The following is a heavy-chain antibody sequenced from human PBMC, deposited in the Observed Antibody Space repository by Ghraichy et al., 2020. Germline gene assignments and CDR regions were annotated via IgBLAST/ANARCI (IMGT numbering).Heavy chain of an antibody. J-gene: IGHJ4*01. Sequence: GGSLRLSCAASGFTFSSYEMNWVRQAPGKGLEWVSYISSSGSTIYYADSVKGRFTISRDNAKNSLYLQMNSLRAEDTAVYYCARVKMVQGVIRRSPHFDYWGQEPWSPSPQ. D-gene: IGHD3-10*01. V-gene: IGHV3-48*03. CDR2: ISSSGSTI. CDR3: ARVKMVQGVIRRSPHFDY. CDR1: GFTFSSYE.